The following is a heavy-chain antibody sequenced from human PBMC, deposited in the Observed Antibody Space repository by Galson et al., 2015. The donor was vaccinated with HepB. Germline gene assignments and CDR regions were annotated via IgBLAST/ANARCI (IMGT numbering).Heavy chain of an antibody. CDR1: GFKFYNAW. CDR2: IKTKADGETT. V-gene: IGHV3-15*01. Sequence: SLRLSCAGSGFKFYNAWMNWVRQAPGKGLEWVGRIKTKADGETTDYAAPVKDRFAISRDDSTKTVYLQMNSLKTEDTAIYYCSTDADFWGQGTLVTVSS. CDR3: STDADF. J-gene: IGHJ4*02.